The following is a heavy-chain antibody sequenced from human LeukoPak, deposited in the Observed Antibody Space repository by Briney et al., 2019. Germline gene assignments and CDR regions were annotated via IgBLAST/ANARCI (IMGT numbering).Heavy chain of an antibody. Sequence: PSETLSLTCAVSGGPLSGYFWSWLRQPPGKGLEWIGEIHNSGTTNYNPSLNSRVTISEDTSKNQIYLNLRSVTAADTAVYYCARRYYYNLGSFPFDFWGQGTLVTVSS. CDR2: IHNSGTT. J-gene: IGHJ4*02. CDR1: GGPLSGYF. CDR3: ARRYYYNLGSFPFDF. D-gene: IGHD3-10*01. V-gene: IGHV4-34*01.